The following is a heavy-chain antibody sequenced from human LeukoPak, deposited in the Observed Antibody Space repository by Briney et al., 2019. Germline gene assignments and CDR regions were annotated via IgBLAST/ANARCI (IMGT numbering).Heavy chain of an antibody. D-gene: IGHD6-19*01. J-gene: IGHJ6*02. CDR3: ARDLPYSSGWSRIMHLKYGMDV. CDR2: INRDGSST. V-gene: IGHV3-74*01. Sequence: GGSLRLSCAASGFTFRTSWMHWVRQAPGKGLVWVSFINRDGSSTNYVDSVKGRFTISRDNAKNTLYLQMNSLRAEDTAVYYCARDLPYSSGWSRIMHLKYGMDVWGQGTTVTVSS. CDR1: GFTFRTSW.